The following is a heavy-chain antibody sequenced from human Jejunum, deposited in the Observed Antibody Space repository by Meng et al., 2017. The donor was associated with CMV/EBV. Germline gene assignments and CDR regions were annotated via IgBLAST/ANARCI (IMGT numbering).Heavy chain of an antibody. CDR1: TFSDYA. D-gene: IGHD2-2*01. CDR3: AKNFEDFLVVPSGNFDF. J-gene: IGHJ4*02. Sequence: TFSDYAMSWVRRAPGRGLEWVSTIRGNGDKTYYADSVKGRCTISRDNSKNTLFLQINALRVEDTAVYYCAKNFEDFLVVPSGNFDFWGQGTLVTVSS. V-gene: IGHV3-23*01. CDR2: IRGNGDKT.